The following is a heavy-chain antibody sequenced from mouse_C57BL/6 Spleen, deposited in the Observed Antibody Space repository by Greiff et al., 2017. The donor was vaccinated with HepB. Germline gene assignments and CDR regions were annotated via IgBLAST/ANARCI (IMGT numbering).Heavy chain of an antibody. CDR2: IYPGDGDT. V-gene: IGHV1-82*01. CDR3: ARLTTVVAGYYFDY. D-gene: IGHD1-1*01. Sequence: QVQLQQSGPELVKPGASVKISCKASGYAFSSSWMNWVKQRPGKGLEWIGRIYPGDGDTNYNGKFKGKATLTADKSSSTAYMQLSSLTSEDSAVYLCARLTTVVAGYYFDYWGQGTTLTVSS. J-gene: IGHJ2*01. CDR1: GYAFSSSW.